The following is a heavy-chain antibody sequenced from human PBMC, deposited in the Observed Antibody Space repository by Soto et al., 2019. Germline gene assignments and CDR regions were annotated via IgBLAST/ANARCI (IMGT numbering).Heavy chain of an antibody. D-gene: IGHD2-2*01. J-gene: IGHJ5*02. Sequence: PETLSLTCALYGPSASIQYSSCIRHPPEEVLEWIGEINHRGKPTPNPTLKTRFTISLATPKKQFSLGGGSVTPADRAVYYCARGCRNSCYDGAACFSCGQGTLV. CDR2: INHRGKP. V-gene: IGHV4-34*01. CDR3: ARGCRNSCYDGAACFS. CDR1: GPSASIQY.